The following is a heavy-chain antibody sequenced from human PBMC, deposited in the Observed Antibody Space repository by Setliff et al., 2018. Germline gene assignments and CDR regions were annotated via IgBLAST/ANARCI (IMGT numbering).Heavy chain of an antibody. Sequence: SETLSLTCNVSGGSVSSTSHYWGWIRQPPGKGMEWIGSVYYSGYTYYNPSLQSRVTISVDMSKNQFSMKLTSVTAADTAVYYCARVDFTMIQGVLGLWGQGTLVTFSS. D-gene: IGHD3-10*01. J-gene: IGHJ1*01. V-gene: IGHV4-39*07. CDR1: GGSVSSTSHY. CDR3: ARVDFTMIQGVLGL. CDR2: VYYSGYT.